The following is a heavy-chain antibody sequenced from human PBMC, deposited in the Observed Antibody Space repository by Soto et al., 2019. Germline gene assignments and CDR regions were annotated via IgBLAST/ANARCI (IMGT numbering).Heavy chain of an antibody. CDR3: ARRGGVYYYMDV. D-gene: IGHD3-10*01. V-gene: IGHV4-34*01. Sequence: SETLSLTCAVYGGSFSGYYWSWIRQPPGRGLEWIGEINHSGSTNYDPSLKSRVTISVDTSKNQFSLRLSSVTAADTAVYYCARRGGVYYYMDVWDKGTTVTVSS. J-gene: IGHJ6*03. CDR2: INHSGST. CDR1: GGSFSGYY.